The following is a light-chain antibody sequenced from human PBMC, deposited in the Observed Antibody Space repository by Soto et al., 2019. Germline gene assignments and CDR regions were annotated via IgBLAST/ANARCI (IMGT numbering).Light chain of an antibody. Sequence: QSALTQPASVSGSPGQSITISCTGTNSDVGGYNYVSWYQQHPGKAPKLMIYDVSTRPSGVSNRFSGSKSGNTASLTISGLQAEDEADYYCSSYTSSSTLEVFGTGTQLTVL. CDR3: SSYTSSSTLEV. CDR1: NSDVGGYNY. CDR2: DVS. J-gene: IGLJ1*01. V-gene: IGLV2-14*01.